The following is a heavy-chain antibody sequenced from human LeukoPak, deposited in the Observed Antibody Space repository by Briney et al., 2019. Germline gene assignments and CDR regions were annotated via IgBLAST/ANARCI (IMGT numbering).Heavy chain of an antibody. Sequence: GGSLRLSCAASGFTFSSYGMHWVRQAPGKGLEWVAVISYDGSNKYYADSVKGRFTISRDNSKNTVYLQMNSLRAEDTAVYYCAKDRAGPPNDFDYWGQGTLVTVSS. CDR2: ISYDGSNK. CDR1: GFTFSSYG. CDR3: AKDRAGPPNDFDY. V-gene: IGHV3-30*18. J-gene: IGHJ4*02. D-gene: IGHD6-19*01.